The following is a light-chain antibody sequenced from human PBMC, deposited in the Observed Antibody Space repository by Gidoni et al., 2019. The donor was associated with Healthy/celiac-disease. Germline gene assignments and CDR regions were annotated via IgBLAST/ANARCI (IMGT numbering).Light chain of an antibody. Sequence: DIVMTQSPLSLPVTSGEPASISCRSSQSLLHSNGYNYLDWYLQKPGQSPQLLIYLGSNRASGVPDRFSGSGSGTDFTLKISRVEAEDVGVYYCMQDLQTRTFGQGTRLEIK. CDR1: QSLLHSNGYNY. J-gene: IGKJ5*01. CDR3: MQDLQTRT. CDR2: LGS. V-gene: IGKV2-28*01.